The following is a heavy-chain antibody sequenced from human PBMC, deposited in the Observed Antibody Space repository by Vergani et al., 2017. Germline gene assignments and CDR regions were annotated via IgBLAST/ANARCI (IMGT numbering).Heavy chain of an antibody. Sequence: QAQLQESGPGLVKPSETLSLTCHVFGVSVTDYNCNWIRQAPGKGLELIGSLSTTGGATHASHNPSLKSRVSISVDTSKSQFSRRLTSGTAADSAIYYCAGDTHSWQRGDRWGQGLLVSVSS. D-gene: IGHD6-13*01. CDR3: AGDTHSWQRGDR. V-gene: IGHV4-59*02. CDR1: GVSVTDYN. J-gene: IGHJ5*02. CDR2: STTGGATHA.